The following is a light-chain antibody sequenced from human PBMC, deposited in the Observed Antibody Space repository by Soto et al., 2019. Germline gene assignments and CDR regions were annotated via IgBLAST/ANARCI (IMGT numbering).Light chain of an antibody. CDR1: SGHSTYD. J-gene: IGLJ3*02. Sequence: QLVLTQSPSASASLGASVKLTCTLSSGHSTYDVAWHQQQPQKGPRFLMKLSGDGSHTKGDGIPDRFSGSSSGAERYLIISSHQSEDEADYFCQTWGSGIWVFGGGTKVTVL. CDR3: QTWGSGIWV. CDR2: LSGDGSH. V-gene: IGLV4-69*01.